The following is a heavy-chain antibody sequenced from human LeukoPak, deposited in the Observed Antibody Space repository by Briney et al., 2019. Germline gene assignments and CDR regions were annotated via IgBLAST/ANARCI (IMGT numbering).Heavy chain of an antibody. CDR3: ASLGYCSSTSCFRTPGDY. Sequence: SETLSLTCTVSGGSISSGDYYWSWLRQPPGTGLEWIGYIYYSGSTYYNPSLKSRVTISVDTSKNQFSLKLSSVTAADTAVYYCASLGYCSSTSCFRTPGDYWGQGTLVTVSS. CDR2: IYYSGST. J-gene: IGHJ4*02. CDR1: GGSISSGDYY. D-gene: IGHD2-2*01. V-gene: IGHV4-30-4*08.